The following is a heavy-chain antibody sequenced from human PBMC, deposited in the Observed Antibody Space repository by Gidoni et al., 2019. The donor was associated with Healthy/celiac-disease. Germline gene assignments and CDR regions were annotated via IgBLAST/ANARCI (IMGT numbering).Heavy chain of an antibody. V-gene: IGHV3-30*01. CDR1: GFTFSSYA. CDR3: ARDADVDTADAPLDY. CDR2: ISYDGSNK. D-gene: IGHD5-18*01. Sequence: QVQLVESGGGVVQPGRSLGLSCAASGFTFSSYAMHWVRQAPGKGLEWVAVISYDGSNKYYADSVKGRFTISRDNSKNTLYLQMNSLRAEDTAVYYCARDADVDTADAPLDYWGQGTLVTVSS. J-gene: IGHJ4*02.